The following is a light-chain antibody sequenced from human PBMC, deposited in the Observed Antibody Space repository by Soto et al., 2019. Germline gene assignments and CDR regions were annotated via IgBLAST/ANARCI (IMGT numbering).Light chain of an antibody. J-gene: IGKJ1*01. CDR1: QSISSW. V-gene: IGKV1-5*03. Sequence: DIQMTQSPSTLSASVGDRVTITCRASQSISSWLAWYQQRPGKDPKLLIYKASTLESGVPSRFSGSGSGTEFTLTISSMQPDELATYDCQQFNSYSRTFGQGTKGDIK. CDR3: QQFNSYSRT. CDR2: KAS.